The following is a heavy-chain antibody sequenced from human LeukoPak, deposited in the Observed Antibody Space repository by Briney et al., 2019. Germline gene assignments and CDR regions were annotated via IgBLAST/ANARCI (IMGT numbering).Heavy chain of an antibody. D-gene: IGHD3-22*01. CDR3: ATDPSSGYDGGS. J-gene: IGHJ5*02. CDR2: IDSGSTYM. CDR1: GYSFTNYW. V-gene: IGHV3-21*01. Sequence: GESLKISCKGSGYSFTNYWIGWVRQAPGKGLEWVSTIDSGSTYMYYADSVKGRFTISRDNAKNALYLQMSSLRGEDTAVYYCATDPSSGYDGGSWGQGTLVTVSS.